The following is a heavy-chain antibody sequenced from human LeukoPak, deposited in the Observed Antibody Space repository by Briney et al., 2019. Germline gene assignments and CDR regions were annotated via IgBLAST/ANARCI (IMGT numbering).Heavy chain of an antibody. J-gene: IGHJ4*02. CDR1: GFTFSSYG. V-gene: IGHV3-30*03. D-gene: IGHD3-10*01. Sequence: GGSLRLSCAASGFTFSSYGMHWVRQAPGKGLEWVAVISYDGSNKYYADSVKGRFTISRDNAKNSLYLQMSSLRAEDTAVYYCARVLVWFGSPAYFDSWGQGTLVTVSS. CDR2: ISYDGSNK. CDR3: ARVLVWFGSPAYFDS.